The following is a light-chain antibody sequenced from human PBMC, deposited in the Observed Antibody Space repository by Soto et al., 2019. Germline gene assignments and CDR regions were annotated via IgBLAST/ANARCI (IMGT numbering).Light chain of an antibody. CDR1: HSIANS. CDR2: DSS. J-gene: IGKJ4*01. V-gene: IGKV1-33*01. CDR3: QQYEDLPLT. Sequence: DVQLTQSSSSLSASVGDRVIITCQASHSIANSLNWFQQKPGKAPELLISDSSHLEARVPSRFSGSRSGTDFTLTISNLQPEDFATYYCQQYEDLPLTFGGGTRVVI.